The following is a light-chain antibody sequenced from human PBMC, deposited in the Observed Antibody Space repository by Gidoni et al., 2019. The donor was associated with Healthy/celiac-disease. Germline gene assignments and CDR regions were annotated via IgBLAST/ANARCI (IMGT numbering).Light chain of an antibody. CDR2: DAS. J-gene: IGKJ4*01. Sequence: DIQMTQSPSSLSASVGDRVTITCQASQDISNYLSWYQQKPGKAPKLLIYDASNLETGVPSRFSGSGSATDCTFPTSSLQPEDIATYFCQQFDNRLTFGGGTKVEIK. V-gene: IGKV1-33*01. CDR3: QQFDNRLT. CDR1: QDISNY.